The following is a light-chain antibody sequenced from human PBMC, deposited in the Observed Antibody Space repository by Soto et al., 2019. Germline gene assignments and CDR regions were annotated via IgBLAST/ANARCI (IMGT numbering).Light chain of an antibody. CDR2: GVT. CDR1: TNDVGGYNY. CDR3: SSYKSSYTWV. V-gene: IGLV2-14*03. Sequence: QSALTQPASVSGSPGQSITISCSGTTNDVGGYNYVSWYQQHPGKAPKLLIYGVTDRPSGVSSRFSGSKSGNAASLTISGLQAEDEGDYYCSSYKSSYTWVFGGGTKLTVL. J-gene: IGLJ3*02.